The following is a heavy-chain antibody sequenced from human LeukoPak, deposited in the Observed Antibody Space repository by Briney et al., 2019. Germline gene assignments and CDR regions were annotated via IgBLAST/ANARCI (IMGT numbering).Heavy chain of an antibody. CDR1: GYTFTSYG. Sequence: ASVKVSCKASGYTFTSYGISWVRQAPGQGLEWMGWISAYNGNTNYAQKFQGRVTITADKSTSTAYMELSSLRSEDTAVYYCARGSGSYSTSYYMDVWGKGTTVTVSS. V-gene: IGHV1-18*01. CDR3: ARGSGSYSTSYYMDV. CDR2: ISAYNGNT. J-gene: IGHJ6*03. D-gene: IGHD1-26*01.